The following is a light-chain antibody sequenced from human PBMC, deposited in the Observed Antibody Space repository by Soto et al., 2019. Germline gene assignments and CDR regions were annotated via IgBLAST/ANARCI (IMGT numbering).Light chain of an antibody. CDR1: QSVSSNY. J-gene: IGKJ5*01. Sequence: EIVLTQSPGTPSLSPGERATLSCRASQSVSSNYLAWYQQKPGQAPRLLIYGASSRATDIPDRFSGSGSGTDFTLTISRLEPEDFAVYYCQQYYGSPGITFGQGTRLEI. CDR2: GAS. V-gene: IGKV3-20*01. CDR3: QQYYGSPGIT.